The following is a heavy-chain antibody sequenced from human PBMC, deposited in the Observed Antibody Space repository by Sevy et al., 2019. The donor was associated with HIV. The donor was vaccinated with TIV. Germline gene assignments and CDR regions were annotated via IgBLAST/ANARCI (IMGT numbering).Heavy chain of an antibody. Sequence: GGSLRLSCAASGFTFSSYAMHGVRQAPRKGLEWVAVISYDRSNKYYADSVKGRFTISRDNSKNTLYLQMNSLRAEDTAVYYCARDSGWFGEWSIGPYYYYGMDVWGQGTTVTVSS. V-gene: IGHV3-30*04. CDR2: ISYDRSNK. CDR1: GFTFSSYA. J-gene: IGHJ6*02. CDR3: ARDSGWFGEWSIGPYYYYGMDV. D-gene: IGHD3-10*01.